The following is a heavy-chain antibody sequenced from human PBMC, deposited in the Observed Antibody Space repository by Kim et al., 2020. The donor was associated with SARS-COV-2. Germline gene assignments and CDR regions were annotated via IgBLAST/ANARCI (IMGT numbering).Heavy chain of an antibody. Sequence: VNGRFTISRDNAKNSLYLQMNSLRAEDTAVYYCARDRYYYDSSGYSDFDYWGQGTLVTVSS. CDR3: ARDRYYYDSSGYSDFDY. V-gene: IGHV3-7*04. J-gene: IGHJ4*02. D-gene: IGHD3-22*01.